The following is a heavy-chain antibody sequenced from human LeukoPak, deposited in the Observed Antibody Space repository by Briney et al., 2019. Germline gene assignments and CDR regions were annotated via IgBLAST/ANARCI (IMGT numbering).Heavy chain of an antibody. CDR1: GYTFTSYY. Sequence: ASVKVSCKASGYTFTSYYMHWVRQAPGQGLEWMGIINPSGGSTSYAQKFQGRVTMTRDTSTSTVYMELSSLRSEDTAVYYCARPTQDRYYDSSGYSQYFQHWGQGTLVTVSS. J-gene: IGHJ1*01. CDR3: ARPTQDRYYDSSGYSQYFQH. D-gene: IGHD3-22*01. CDR2: INPSGGST. V-gene: IGHV1-46*01.